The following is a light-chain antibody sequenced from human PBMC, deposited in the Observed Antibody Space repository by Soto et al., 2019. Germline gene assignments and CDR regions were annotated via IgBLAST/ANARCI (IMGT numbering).Light chain of an antibody. V-gene: IGLV2-14*03. J-gene: IGLJ1*01. CDR3: SSYTNTSTLV. Sequence: QSVLTQPASVSGSPGQSITISCAGTSSDLGAYKYVSWYQQHPDKAPKLILYEVSRRPSGVSNRFSGSKPGNTAALTISGLLAEDEADYSCSSYTNTSTLVFGTGTKVTVL. CDR1: SSDLGAYKY. CDR2: EVS.